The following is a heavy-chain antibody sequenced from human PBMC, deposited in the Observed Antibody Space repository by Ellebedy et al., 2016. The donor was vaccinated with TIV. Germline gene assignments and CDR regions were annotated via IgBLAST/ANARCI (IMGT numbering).Heavy chain of an antibody. Sequence: AASVKVSCKASGGSFSSYRITWVRQAPGQGLEWMGGITPFFGTTNYALRFQGRVAITADDSTGIAYMELSSLRSDDTAMYYCAIFAGGVFFFWGQGTLVTVSS. CDR2: ITPFFGTT. CDR3: AIFAGGVFFF. D-gene: IGHD2-21*01. J-gene: IGHJ4*02. CDR1: GGSFSSYR. V-gene: IGHV1-69*13.